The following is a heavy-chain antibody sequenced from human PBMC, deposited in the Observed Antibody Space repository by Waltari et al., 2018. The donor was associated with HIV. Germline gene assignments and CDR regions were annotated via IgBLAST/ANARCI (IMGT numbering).Heavy chain of an antibody. D-gene: IGHD3-16*01. Sequence: EVQLVESGGGLVQPGGSLRLSCAGCGFTFRGFWMTWVRQTPGKGLDWVANIKGDGSEKYYVDSVKGRFTISRDNAKNLLYLEMNSLRVEDTAVYYCAADLYGVYFDYWGQGTLVTVSS. CDR1: GFTFRGFW. CDR3: AADLYGVYFDY. V-gene: IGHV3-7*01. J-gene: IGHJ4*02. CDR2: IKGDGSEK.